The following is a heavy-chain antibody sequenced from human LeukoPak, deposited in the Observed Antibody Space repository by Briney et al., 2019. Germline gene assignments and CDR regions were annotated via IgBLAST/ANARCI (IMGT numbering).Heavy chain of an antibody. D-gene: IGHD5-24*01. CDR2: ISGSGGST. CDR1: GFTFSSYA. J-gene: IGHJ4*02. CDR3: AKEGGMATTVWVIDY. V-gene: IGHV3-23*01. Sequence: GGSLRLSCPASGFTFSSYAVSWVRQAPGKGLEWVSAISGSGGSTYYADSVKGRFTISRDNSKNTLYLQMNSLRAEDTAVYYCAKEGGMATTVWVIDYWGQGTLVTVSS.